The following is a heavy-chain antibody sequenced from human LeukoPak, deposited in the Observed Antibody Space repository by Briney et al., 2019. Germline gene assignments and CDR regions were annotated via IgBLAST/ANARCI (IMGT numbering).Heavy chain of an antibody. CDR2: ISPFNGDT. D-gene: IGHD3-10*01. V-gene: IGHV1-18*01. J-gene: IGHJ4*02. CDR1: GYTFTSYG. Sequence: ASVKVSCKASGYTFTSYGISWVRQAPGQGLEWMGWISPFNGDTNYAQNFQGKVTMTTDTSTNTAYMDLRNLRSDDTAVYYCAIGKNYGHGVFDNWGQGTLVTVSS. CDR3: AIGKNYGHGVFDN.